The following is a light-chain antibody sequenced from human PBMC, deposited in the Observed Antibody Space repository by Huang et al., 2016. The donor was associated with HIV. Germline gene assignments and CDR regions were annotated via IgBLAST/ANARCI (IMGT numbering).Light chain of an antibody. J-gene: IGKJ4*01. CDR1: QGISSY. CDR3: QQLNSYPLT. CDR2: GAF. Sequence: IQLTQSPSSLSASVGDIVTITCRASQGISSYLAWSQQKSGKAHKLLIYGAFTLQSGVPSRFSGSGSGTDFTLAISSLQPEDVATYYCQQLNSYPLTFGGGTKVEI. V-gene: IGKV1-9*01.